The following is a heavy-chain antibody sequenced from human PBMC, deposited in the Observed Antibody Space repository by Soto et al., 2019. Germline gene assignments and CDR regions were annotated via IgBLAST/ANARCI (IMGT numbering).Heavy chain of an antibody. Sequence: GESLKISCAASGFTFSSYAMGWVRQAPGKGLEWVSAISGSGGSTYYADSVKGRFTISRDNSKNTLYLQMNSLRAEDTAVYYCAKDGFFYEYDFPVWGQGTTVTVSS. CDR2: ISGSGGST. V-gene: IGHV3-23*01. D-gene: IGHD3-3*01. J-gene: IGHJ6*02. CDR3: AKDGFFYEYDFPV. CDR1: GFTFSSYA.